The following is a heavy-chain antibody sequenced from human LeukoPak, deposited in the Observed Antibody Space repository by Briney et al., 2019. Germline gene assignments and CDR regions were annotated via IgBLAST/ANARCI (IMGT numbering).Heavy chain of an antibody. CDR3: ARDYGGGGSYYLTSWYFDL. CDR1: GFIFSTYS. D-gene: IGHD1-26*01. V-gene: IGHV3-21*01. J-gene: IGHJ2*01. CDR2: ISSGSSNI. Sequence: GGSLRLSCTASGFIFSTYSMIWVRQAPGKGLEWVSSISSGSSNIYYADSVKGRFTISRDNAQNSLYLQMNSLRAEDTAVYYCARDYGGGGSYYLTSWYFDLWGRGTLVTVSS.